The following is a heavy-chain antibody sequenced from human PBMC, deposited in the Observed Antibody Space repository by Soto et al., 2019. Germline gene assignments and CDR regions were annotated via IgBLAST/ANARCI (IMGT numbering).Heavy chain of an antibody. D-gene: IGHD1-1*01. CDR1: GYAFTTYG. V-gene: IGHV1-18*01. Sequence: QVHLVQYEAEVKKPGASVKVSCKGSGYAFTTYGITWVRQAPGQGLEWMGWISAHSGNTNYAQKLQGRVTVTRDTATSTAYMELRSLRSDDTAVYYCARGRYGDYWGQGALVTVSS. J-gene: IGHJ4*02. CDR3: ARGRYGDY. CDR2: ISAHSGNT.